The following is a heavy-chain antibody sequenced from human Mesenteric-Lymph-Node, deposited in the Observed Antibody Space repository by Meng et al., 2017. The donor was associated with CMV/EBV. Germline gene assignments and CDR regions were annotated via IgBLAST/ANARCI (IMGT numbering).Heavy chain of an antibody. J-gene: IGHJ6*02. D-gene: IGHD3-3*01. CDR2: IYYSGST. CDR1: GGSVSSGSYY. Sequence: SETLSLTCTVSGGSVSSGSYYWSWIRQPPGKGLEWIGYIYYSGSTNYNPSLKSRVTISVDTSKNQFSLKPSSVTAADTAVYYCARGAYYDFWSGYYGMDVWGQGTTVTVSS. V-gene: IGHV4-61*01. CDR3: ARGAYYDFWSGYYGMDV.